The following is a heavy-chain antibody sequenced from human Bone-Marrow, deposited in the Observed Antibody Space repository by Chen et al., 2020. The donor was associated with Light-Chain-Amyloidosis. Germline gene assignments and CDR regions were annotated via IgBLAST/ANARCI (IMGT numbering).Heavy chain of an antibody. V-gene: IGHV1-2*02. CDR2: INLNSRDT. Sequence: QVQMVQSGAEVRKPGASVKVSCKTSGFTFTNYRIHWVRQAPGQGLEWMGWINLNSRDTKSAEKVQGRVTLTRDTSTTTSYMVLSGLRSVDKALYYCARDSWVAGFTTTNWFDPWGQGTLITVSS. J-gene: IGHJ5*02. CDR1: GFTFTNYR. D-gene: IGHD1-1*01. CDR3: ARDSWVAGFTTTNWFDP.